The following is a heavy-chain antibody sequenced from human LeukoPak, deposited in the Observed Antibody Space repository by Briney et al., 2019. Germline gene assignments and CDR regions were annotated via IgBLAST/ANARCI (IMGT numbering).Heavy chain of an antibody. CDR2: ISGSGGST. J-gene: IGHJ3*02. Sequence: GGSLRLXCAASGFTFSSYAMSWVRQAPGKGLEWVSAISGSGGSTYYADSVKGRFTISRDNSKNTLYLQMNSLRAEDTAVYYCANVRGHIVVVTAIRNAFDIWGQGTMVTVSS. CDR3: ANVRGHIVVVTAIRNAFDI. CDR1: GFTFSSYA. V-gene: IGHV3-23*01. D-gene: IGHD2-21*02.